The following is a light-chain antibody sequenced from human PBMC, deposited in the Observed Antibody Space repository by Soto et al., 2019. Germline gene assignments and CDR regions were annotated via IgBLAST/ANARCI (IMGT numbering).Light chain of an antibody. J-gene: IGKJ4*01. CDR2: DTS. CDR3: QRFNRWPLS. CDR1: QSVSST. Sequence: EIVLTKSSAALSVFPSERVPLSCWASQSVSSTLHWYQQRPGQAPRLLIYDTSSRATGIPARFSGSGSGTEFTLTIASLQSEDFGVYYCQRFNRWPLSFGGGTKVDIK. V-gene: IGKV3-15*01.